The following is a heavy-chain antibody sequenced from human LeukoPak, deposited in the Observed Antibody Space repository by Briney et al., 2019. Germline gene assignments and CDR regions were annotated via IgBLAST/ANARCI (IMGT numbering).Heavy chain of an antibody. CDR1: GFTFDDYA. CDR2: ISWNSGSI. J-gene: IGHJ3*02. Sequence: GRSLRLSCAASGFTFDDYAMHWVRQAPGKGLERVSGISWNSGSIGYADSVKGRFTISRDNAKNSLYLQMNSLIAEDTALYYCYGSGSYYTHNFDIWGQGTMVTVSS. CDR3: YGSGSYYTHNFDI. V-gene: IGHV3-9*01. D-gene: IGHD3-10*01.